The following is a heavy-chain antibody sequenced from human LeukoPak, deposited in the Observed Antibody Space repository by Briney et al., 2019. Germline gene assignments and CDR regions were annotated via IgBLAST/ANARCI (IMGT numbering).Heavy chain of an antibody. Sequence: ASVKVSCKASGYTFTNYGISWARQAPGQGLEWMVWTSTYDHDTNYAQKFRGRVTITTDTSTSTAYMELRSLGSDDTAVYYCVRDYFCSGGTCDDCFDPWGQGTLVTVSS. D-gene: IGHD2-15*01. CDR1: GYTFTNYG. CDR2: TSTYDHDT. J-gene: IGHJ5*02. V-gene: IGHV1-18*01. CDR3: VRDYFCSGGTCDDCFDP.